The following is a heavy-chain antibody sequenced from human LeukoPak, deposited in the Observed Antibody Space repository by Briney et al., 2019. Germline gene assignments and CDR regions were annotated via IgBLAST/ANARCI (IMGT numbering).Heavy chain of an antibody. CDR1: GFTVSGNY. D-gene: IGHD2-2*01. J-gene: IGHJ6*02. Sequence: TGGSLRLSCAASGFTVSGNYMSWVRQAPGKGLEWVSVIYSGGSTYYADSVKGRFTISRDNSKNTLYLQMNSLRAEDTAVYYCARVEGPAAFFYYYGMDVWGQGTTVTVSS. V-gene: IGHV3-53*01. CDR3: ARVEGPAAFFYYYGMDV. CDR2: IYSGGST.